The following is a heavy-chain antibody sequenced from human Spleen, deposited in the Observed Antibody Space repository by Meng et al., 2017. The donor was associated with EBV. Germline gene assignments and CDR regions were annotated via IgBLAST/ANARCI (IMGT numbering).Heavy chain of an antibody. CDR3: SRDLAGPFDD. CDR2: INEIGGTT. J-gene: IGHJ4*02. Sequence: EGQLVDSGGSLVPPGGSLRLSCAVSGFTFSTFWMHWVRQVPGKGLVWVARINEIGGTTTYADSVKGRFTISRDNPGNTLYLQMNSLRAEDTGVYFCSRDLAGPFDDWGQGTLVTVSS. CDR1: GFTFSTFW. V-gene: IGHV3-74*01.